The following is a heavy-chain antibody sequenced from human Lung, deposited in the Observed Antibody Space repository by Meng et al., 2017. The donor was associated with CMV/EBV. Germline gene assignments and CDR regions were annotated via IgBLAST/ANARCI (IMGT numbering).Heavy chain of an antibody. Sequence: VQLVQSGAVVKRPGASVKISCQASGYSFSGFYLNWARQAPGHGLEWLGRVNPISDDTHLAQKFEGRITVTRGATINTAFMELTRLRPDDTAVYYCAKSSDNGWSSWGPGTLVTVSS. J-gene: IGHJ4*01. CDR3: AKSSDNGWSS. CDR1: GYSFSGFY. D-gene: IGHD6-19*01. V-gene: IGHV1-2*06. CDR2: VNPISDDT.